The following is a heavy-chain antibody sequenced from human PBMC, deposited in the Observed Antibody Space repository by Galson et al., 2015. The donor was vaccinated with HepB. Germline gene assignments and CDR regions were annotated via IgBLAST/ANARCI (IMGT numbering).Heavy chain of an antibody. J-gene: IGHJ4*02. CDR2: TSYRSQWYP. Sequence: CAISGDSVSSRTASWNWIRQSPSKGLEWLGRTSYRSQWYPEYSASVRGRMTISPDTSENQFSLHLSSVTPEDTAIYFCARAWTSRPSTRQTDHFDYWGQGTLVTVSS. CDR3: ARAWTSRPSTRQTDHFDY. V-gene: IGHV6-1*01. CDR1: GDSVSSRTAS. D-gene: IGHD1-1*01.